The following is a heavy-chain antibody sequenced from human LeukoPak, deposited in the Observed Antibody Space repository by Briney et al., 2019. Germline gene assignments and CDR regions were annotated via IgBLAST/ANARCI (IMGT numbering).Heavy chain of an antibody. V-gene: IGHV1-69*05. CDR2: IIPIFGTA. Sequence: SVKVSCKASGGTFSSYAISWVRQAPGQGLEWMGRIIPIFGTANYAQKFQGRVTITTDESTSTAYMELSSLRSEDTAVYYCARDQILGAPLDYWGQGTLVTVSS. CDR3: ARDQILGAPLDY. CDR1: GGTFSSYA. J-gene: IGHJ4*02. D-gene: IGHD1-26*01.